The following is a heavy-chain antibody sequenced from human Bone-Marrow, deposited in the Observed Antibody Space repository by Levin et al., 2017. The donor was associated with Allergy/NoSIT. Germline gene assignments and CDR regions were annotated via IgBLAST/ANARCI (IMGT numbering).Heavy chain of an antibody. V-gene: IGHV4-59*01. CDR1: GSSISGYY. Sequence: SETLSLTCAVSGSSISGYYWSWIRQPPGKGLEWIGYIYDSANSNYSPSLKSRVTISVDTSKNQFSLKLSSVTAADTAVYCCARSYCGGGACYSNSFHIWGQGTMVTVSS. D-gene: IGHD2-21*02. CDR2: IYDSANS. CDR3: ARSYCGGGACYSNSFHI. J-gene: IGHJ3*02.